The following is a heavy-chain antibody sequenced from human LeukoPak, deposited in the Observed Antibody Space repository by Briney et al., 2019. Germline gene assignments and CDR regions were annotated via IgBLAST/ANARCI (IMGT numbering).Heavy chain of an antibody. Sequence: GGSLRLSCAASGFTFSSYAMSWVRQAPGKGLEWVSAISGSGGSTYYADSVKGRFTISRDNSKNTLYLQVNSLRAEDTAVYYCAKMVTMVRGVVSFDYWGQGTLVTVSS. CDR1: GFTFSSYA. CDR2: ISGSGGST. V-gene: IGHV3-23*01. J-gene: IGHJ4*02. D-gene: IGHD3-10*01. CDR3: AKMVTMVRGVVSFDY.